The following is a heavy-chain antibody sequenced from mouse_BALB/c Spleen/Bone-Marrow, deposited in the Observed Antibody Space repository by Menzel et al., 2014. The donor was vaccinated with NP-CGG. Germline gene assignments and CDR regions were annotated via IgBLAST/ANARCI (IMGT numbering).Heavy chain of an antibody. D-gene: IGHD1-1*01. V-gene: IGHV1-7*01. J-gene: IGHJ2*01. Sequence: VQRVEPWAELAKPGASVKMSCKAFGYTSTSYWMHWVKQRPGQGPEWIGYINPSTGYAEYNQKFEDNATLTADKSSSTAYMQLSRLTSEDSAIYYCANYGSPSYYFDYWGQGTTLTVSS. CDR1: GYTSTSYW. CDR3: ANYGSPSYYFDY. CDR2: INPSTGYA.